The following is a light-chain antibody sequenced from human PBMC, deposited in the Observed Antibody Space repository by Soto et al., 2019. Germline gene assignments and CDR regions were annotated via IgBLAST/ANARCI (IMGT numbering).Light chain of an antibody. J-gene: IGLJ1*01. CDR2: EVS. CDR3: SSYISSSTLV. CDR1: SSDVGAYNY. V-gene: IGLV2-14*01. Sequence: QSVLTQPASVSGPPGQSITISCTGTSSDVGAYNYVSWYQQHPGKAPKLMICEVSNRPSGVSNRFSGSKSGNTASLTISGLQAEDEADYYCSSYISSSTLVFGTGTKGTVL.